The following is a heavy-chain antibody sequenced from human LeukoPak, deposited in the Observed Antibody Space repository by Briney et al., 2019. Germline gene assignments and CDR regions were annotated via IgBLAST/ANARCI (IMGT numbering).Heavy chain of an antibody. J-gene: IGHJ4*02. Sequence: MTSETLSLTCNVSGGSISSSTYYWGWIRQPPGKGLEWIGSIYNSGSTYYNPSLKSRVTIAVDTSKNQFSLKLSSVTAADTAAYYCARGSDFGDYWGQGTLVTVSS. D-gene: IGHD4-17*01. V-gene: IGHV4-39*01. CDR3: ARGSDFGDY. CDR1: GGSISSSTYY. CDR2: IYNSGST.